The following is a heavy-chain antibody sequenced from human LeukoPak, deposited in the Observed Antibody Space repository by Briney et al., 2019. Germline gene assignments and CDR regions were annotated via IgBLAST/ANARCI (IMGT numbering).Heavy chain of an antibody. CDR2: IYYSGST. CDR3: AREGVTKYYFDY. CDR1: GGSISSYY. Sequence: SETLSHTCTVSGGSISSYYWSWIRQPPGKGLEWIGYIYYSGSTDYNPSLKSRVTISVDTSKNQFSLKLSSVTAADTAVYYCAREGVTKYYFDYWGQGTLVTVSS. D-gene: IGHD4-11*01. V-gene: IGHV4-59*01. J-gene: IGHJ4*02.